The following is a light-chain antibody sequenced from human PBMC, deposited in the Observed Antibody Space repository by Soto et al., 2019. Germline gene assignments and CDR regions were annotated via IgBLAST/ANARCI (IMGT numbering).Light chain of an antibody. CDR3: QHYNSYSEA. J-gene: IGKJ1*01. Sequence: IRMTQSPSSFSASTGDRVTITCRASQGISSYLAWYQQKPGNAPKLLIYKASILKSGVPSRFSGSGSGTEFTLTISSLQPDDFATYYCQHYNSYSEAFGQGTKVDLK. CDR1: QGISSY. V-gene: IGKV1-8*01. CDR2: KAS.